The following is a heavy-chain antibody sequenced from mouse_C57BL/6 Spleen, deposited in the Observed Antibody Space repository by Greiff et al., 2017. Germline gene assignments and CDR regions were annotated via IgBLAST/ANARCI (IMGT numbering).Heavy chain of an antibody. D-gene: IGHD3-2*02. CDR2: IDPSDSYT. Sequence: VQLQQPGAELVRPGTSVKLSCKASGYTFTSYWMHWVKQRPGQGLEWIGVIDPSDSYTNYNQKFKGKATLTVDTSSSTAYMQLSSLTSEDSAVYYCARSDSSVYGDYWGQGTTLTVSS. CDR1: GYTFTSYW. CDR3: ARSDSSVYGDY. V-gene: IGHV1-59*01. J-gene: IGHJ2*01.